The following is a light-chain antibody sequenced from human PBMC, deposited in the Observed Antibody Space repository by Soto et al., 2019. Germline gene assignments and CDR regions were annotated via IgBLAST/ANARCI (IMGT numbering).Light chain of an antibody. CDR2: DAS. Sequence: EIVLTQSPATLSLSPGERATLSCRASQSLGSDLGWYQQKPDQAPRLLIYDASNRAPGIPARFTGSGSGADFPLTISSLEPEDFAVYYCQQRRSWPRTFGQGTKVEIK. CDR1: QSLGSD. V-gene: IGKV3-11*01. J-gene: IGKJ1*01. CDR3: QQRRSWPRT.